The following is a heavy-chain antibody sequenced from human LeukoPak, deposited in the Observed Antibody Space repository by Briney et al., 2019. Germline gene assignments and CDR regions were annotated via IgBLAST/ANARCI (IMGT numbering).Heavy chain of an antibody. V-gene: IGHV1-69*05. Sequence: ASVKVSCKASGGTFSSYAISWVRQAPGQGLEWMGGIIPIFGTASYAQKFQGRVTMTRDMSTSTVYMELSSLRSEDTAVYYCARVGEIDFDYWGQGTLVTVSS. CDR1: GGTFSSYA. CDR2: IIPIFGTA. D-gene: IGHD1-26*01. CDR3: ARVGEIDFDY. J-gene: IGHJ4*02.